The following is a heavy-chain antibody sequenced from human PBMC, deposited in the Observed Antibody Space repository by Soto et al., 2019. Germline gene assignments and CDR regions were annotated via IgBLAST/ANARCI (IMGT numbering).Heavy chain of an antibody. CDR3: AHRVRYLGHDY. J-gene: IGHJ4*02. V-gene: IGHV2-5*02. Sequence: SGPTLVNPTQTLTLTCTFAGFSLRTSGVGVGWIRQPPGKALERLAVIYWDDDKHYSTSLKSRLTITKDTSKNQVVLTMTNMDPVDTATYYCAHRVRYLGHDYWGQGTLVTVSS. CDR2: IYWDDDK. D-gene: IGHD3-9*01. CDR1: GFSLRTSGVG.